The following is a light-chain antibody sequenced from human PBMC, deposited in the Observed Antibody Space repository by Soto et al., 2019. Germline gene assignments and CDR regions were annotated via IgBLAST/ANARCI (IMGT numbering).Light chain of an antibody. CDR2: DAP. CDR1: QSVRTY. V-gene: IGKV3-11*01. Sequence: EIVLTQSPVTLSLSQGERATLSCRASQSVRTYLAWYQVKPGQAPRLLIYDAPRRASGVPARFSGSGSGTDFTLTISSLEPEDFALYYCQQRNTWPPITFGQGTRLEIK. CDR3: QQRNTWPPIT. J-gene: IGKJ5*01.